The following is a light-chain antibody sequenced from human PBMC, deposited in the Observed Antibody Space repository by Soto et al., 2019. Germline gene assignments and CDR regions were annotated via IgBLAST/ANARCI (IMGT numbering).Light chain of an antibody. CDR2: GAS. Sequence: EIVITYSPGTLSLSAVGRAALSCRASQSVSSRLAWYQQKPGQAPRLLISGASSRATGIPDRFSGSGSGTDFTLTISRLEPEDFALYYCQHYVERSPITFGQGTRLEIK. V-gene: IGKV3-20*01. CDR3: QHYVERSPIT. CDR1: QSVSSR. J-gene: IGKJ5*01.